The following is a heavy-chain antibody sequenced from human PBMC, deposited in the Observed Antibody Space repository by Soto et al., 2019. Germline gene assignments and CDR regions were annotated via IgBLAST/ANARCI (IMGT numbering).Heavy chain of an antibody. CDR1: GGTINTFC. V-gene: IGHV4-4*07. D-gene: IGHD5-12*01. CDR2: IFSSGIT. J-gene: IGHJ4*02. Sequence: AETLSLTCAASGGTINTFCWSWVRQPAGKGLEWIGRIFSSGITSFNPSLERRGAMSVDTSTNHFSLKLSNVNDADMEVYYCERDGSYSAYNFEHGIQLWSFDFWGQGALVTVSS. CDR3: ERDGSYSAYNFEHGIQLWSFDF.